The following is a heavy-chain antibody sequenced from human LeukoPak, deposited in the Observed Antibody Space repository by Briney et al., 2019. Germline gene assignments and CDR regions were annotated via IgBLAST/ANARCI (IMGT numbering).Heavy chain of an antibody. D-gene: IGHD6-13*01. CDR2: IYHSGST. CDR3: ARVSTQYSSSWYGSRDY. J-gene: IGHJ4*02. CDR1: GGSISSGGYY. V-gene: IGHV4-30-2*01. Sequence: PSQTLSLTCTVSGGSISSGGYYWSWIRQPPGKGLEWIGYIYHSGSTYYNPSLKSRVTISVDRSKNQFSLKLSSVTAADTAVYYRARVSTQYSSSWYGSRDYWGQGTLVTVSS.